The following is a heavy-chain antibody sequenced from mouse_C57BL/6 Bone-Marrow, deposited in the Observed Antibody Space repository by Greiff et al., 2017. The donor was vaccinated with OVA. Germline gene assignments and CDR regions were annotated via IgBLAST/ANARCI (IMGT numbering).Heavy chain of an antibody. CDR1: GYSITSGYY. Sequence: EVKLMESGPGLVKPSQSLSLTCSVTGYSITSGYYWNWIRQFPGNKLEWMGYISYDGSNNYNPSLKNRISITRDTSKNQFFLKLNSVTTEDTATYYCDGDAGRFAYWGQGTLVTVSA. CDR2: ISYDGSN. CDR3: DGDAGRFAY. J-gene: IGHJ3*01. V-gene: IGHV3-6*01. D-gene: IGHD1-2*01.